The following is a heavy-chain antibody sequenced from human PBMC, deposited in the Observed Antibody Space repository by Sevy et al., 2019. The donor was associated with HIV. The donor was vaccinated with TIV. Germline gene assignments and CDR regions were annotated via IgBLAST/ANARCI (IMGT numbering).Heavy chain of an antibody. CDR3: ATSRSGYFDSSGYYIY. CDR1: GYSFTSHW. Sequence: GESLKISCKGSGYSFTSHWLGWVRHMPGKGLEWMGIIYPDDSDTNYSPSFQGQVTFSADKSISTAYLQWSSLKASDTAMYYCATSRSGYFDSSGYYIYWGQGTLVTVSS. CDR2: IYPDDSDT. J-gene: IGHJ4*02. D-gene: IGHD3-22*01. V-gene: IGHV5-51*01.